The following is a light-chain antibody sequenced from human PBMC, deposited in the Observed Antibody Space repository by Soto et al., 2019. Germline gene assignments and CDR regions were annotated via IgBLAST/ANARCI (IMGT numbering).Light chain of an antibody. J-gene: IGKJ2*01. CDR1: QAITASY. CDR3: HQYGSKPYT. CDR2: GIS. V-gene: IGKV3-20*01. Sequence: EIVLTQSPGTISVSPGERVTLSCRASQAITASYLAWYHQSPGQAPRLLIYGISIRAPGIPDRFSGSGSGSDVTLTIDSLESEDFGVFFCHQYGSKPYTFGQGT.